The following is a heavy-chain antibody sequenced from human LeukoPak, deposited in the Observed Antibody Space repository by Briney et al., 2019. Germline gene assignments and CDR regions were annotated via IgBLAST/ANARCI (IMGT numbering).Heavy chain of an antibody. D-gene: IGHD4-11*01. CDR1: GFTFSSYS. CDR3: ARGDTSNVADAFDV. J-gene: IGHJ3*01. Sequence: GGSLRLSCAASGFTFSSYSMNWVRQAPGKGLEWVASVSGTSTYIYYADSVKGRFTISRDNAKNSVFLQMSRLRAEDTAVYYCARGDTSNVADAFDVWGQGTIVAVSS. CDR2: VSGTSTYI. V-gene: IGHV3-21*01.